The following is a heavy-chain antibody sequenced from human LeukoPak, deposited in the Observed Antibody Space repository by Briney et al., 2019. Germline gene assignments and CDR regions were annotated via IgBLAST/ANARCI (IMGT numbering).Heavy chain of an antibody. V-gene: IGHV4-30-4*01. D-gene: IGHD6-19*01. CDR3: ARVIAVAGQGVFDY. CDR2: IYYSGST. Sequence: DPSQTLSLTCTVSGGSISSGDYYWSWIRQPPGKGLEWIGYIYYSGSTYYNPSLKSRVTISVDTSKNQFSLKLSSVTAADTAVYYCARVIAVAGQGVFDYWGQGTLVTVSS. CDR1: GGSISSGDYY. J-gene: IGHJ4*02.